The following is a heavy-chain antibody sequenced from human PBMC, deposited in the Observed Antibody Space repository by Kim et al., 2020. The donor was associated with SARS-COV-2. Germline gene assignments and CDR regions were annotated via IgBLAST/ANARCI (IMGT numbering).Heavy chain of an antibody. J-gene: IGHJ4*02. V-gene: IGHV1-24*01. CDR3: ATGQLCSVILNGYAV. D-gene: IGHD3-9*01. CDR2: INPANGDT. CDR1: GYTLINLS. Sequence: ASVKVSCKVSGYTLINLSMHWVRQAPGQGLEWMGGINPANGDTSYSQNFQGRVTITKDTSADTVYMELTGLRSEDTAVYYCATGQLCSVILNGYAVWGQGTLVTVSS.